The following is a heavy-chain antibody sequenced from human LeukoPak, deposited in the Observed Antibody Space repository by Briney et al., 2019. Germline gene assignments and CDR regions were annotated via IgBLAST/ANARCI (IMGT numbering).Heavy chain of an antibody. CDR2: IYYSGSA. Sequence: PGGSLRLSCAASGFTFSSYAMSWVRQAPGKGLELSGSIYYSGSAYYNPSLKRRGTISVDTSKNQFSLQLTSVTAADTAVYYCARHRGYSYGPVDYWGQGTLVTVSS. V-gene: IGHV4-39*01. J-gene: IGHJ4*02. CDR3: ARHRGYSYGPVDY. D-gene: IGHD5-18*01. CDR1: GFTFSSYA.